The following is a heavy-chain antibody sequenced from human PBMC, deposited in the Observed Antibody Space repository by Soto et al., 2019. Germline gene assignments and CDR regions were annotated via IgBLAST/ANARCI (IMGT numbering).Heavy chain of an antibody. D-gene: IGHD6-13*01. Sequence: SETLSLTCTVSGGSISSSSYYWGWIRQPPGKGLEWIGSIYYSGSTYYNPSLKSRVTISVDTSKNHFSLKLSSVTAADTAVYYCATSNPGIATGWFDPWGQGTLVTVSS. CDR2: IYYSGST. J-gene: IGHJ5*02. CDR3: ATSNPGIATGWFDP. CDR1: GGSISSSSYY. V-gene: IGHV4-39*02.